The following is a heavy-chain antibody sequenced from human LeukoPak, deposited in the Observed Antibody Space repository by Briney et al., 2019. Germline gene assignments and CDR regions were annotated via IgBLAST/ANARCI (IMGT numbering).Heavy chain of an antibody. CDR1: GYTFTSYG. V-gene: IGHV1-69*04. D-gene: IGHD5-24*01. Sequence: ASVKVSCKASGYTFTSYGISWVRQAPGQGLEWMGRIIPILGIANYAQKFQGRVTITADKSTSTAYMELSSLRSEDTAVYYCAREDGGLADYWGQGTLVTVSS. CDR3: AREDGGLADY. J-gene: IGHJ4*02. CDR2: IIPILGIA.